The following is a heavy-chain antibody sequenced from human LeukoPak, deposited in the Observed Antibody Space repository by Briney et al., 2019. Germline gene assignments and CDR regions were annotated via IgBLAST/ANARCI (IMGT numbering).Heavy chain of an antibody. CDR1: GFTFNTSW. J-gene: IGHJ4*02. CDR3: VRDMGNYDKV. V-gene: IGHV3-74*01. Sequence: HPGGSLRLSCAASGFTFNTSWMHWVRQAPGKGLVWVSRINSDGKSTNYADFVKGRFTISRDSAKNTLYLQMNSLRAEDTAVYYCVRDMGNYDKVWGQGTLVTVSS. CDR2: INSDGKST. D-gene: IGHD3-22*01.